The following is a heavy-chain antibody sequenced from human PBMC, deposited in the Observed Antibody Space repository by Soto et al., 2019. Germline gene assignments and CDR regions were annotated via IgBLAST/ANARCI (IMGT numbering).Heavy chain of an antibody. CDR2: IIPIFGTA. CDR3: ARDDSMSY. CDR1: GGTLSSHA. V-gene: IGHV1-69*13. Sequence: VASVKVSRKASGGTLSSHAISWVRQAPGQGLEWMGGIIPIFGTANYAQKFQGRVTITADGSTSTAYMELSSLRSEDTAVYYCARDDSMSYWGQGTLVTVSS. D-gene: IGHD4-4*01. J-gene: IGHJ4*02.